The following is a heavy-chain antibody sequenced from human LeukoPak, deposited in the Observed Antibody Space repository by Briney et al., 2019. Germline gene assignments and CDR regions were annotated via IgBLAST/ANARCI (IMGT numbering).Heavy chain of an antibody. V-gene: IGHV6-1*01. D-gene: IGHD3-10*01. CDR2: TYYRAVGYKADAGWYK. Sequence: SQTLSLTRAISGDSVSRTDVGWRCIRPSPQRGVERLGRTYYRAVGYKADAGWYKDDAGSLKSRIIINVDTVKNQFPLQLKSVTPEDTALYYCARGCLVRGSINSFIAFDVWGQGIMVTVSS. CDR3: ARGCLVRGSINSFIAFDV. J-gene: IGHJ3*01. CDR1: GDSVSRTDVG.